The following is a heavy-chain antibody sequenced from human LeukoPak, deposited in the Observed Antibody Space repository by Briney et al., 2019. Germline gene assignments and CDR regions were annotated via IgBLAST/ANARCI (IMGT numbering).Heavy chain of an antibody. CDR3: ARDKLQRGAFDI. Sequence: SETLSLTCTVSSGSISSYYWSWIRQPPGKGLEWIGYIYYSGSTNYNPSLKSRVTISVDTSKNQFSLKLSSVTAADTAVYYCARDKLQRGAFDIWGQGTMVTVSS. D-gene: IGHD5-18*01. CDR2: IYYSGST. V-gene: IGHV4-59*01. J-gene: IGHJ3*02. CDR1: SGSISSYY.